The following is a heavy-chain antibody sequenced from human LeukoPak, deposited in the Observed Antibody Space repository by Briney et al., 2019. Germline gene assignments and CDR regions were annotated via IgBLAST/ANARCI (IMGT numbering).Heavy chain of an antibody. Sequence: GALRLSCAASGFTFSSYGMSWVRQAPGKGLEWVSAISGSGGSTYYADSVKGRFTISRDNSKNTLYLQMNSLRAEDTAVYYCAELGITMIGGVWGKGTTVTISS. CDR1: GFTFSSYG. CDR3: AELGITMIGGV. V-gene: IGHV3-23*01. J-gene: IGHJ6*04. D-gene: IGHD3-10*02. CDR2: ISGSGGST.